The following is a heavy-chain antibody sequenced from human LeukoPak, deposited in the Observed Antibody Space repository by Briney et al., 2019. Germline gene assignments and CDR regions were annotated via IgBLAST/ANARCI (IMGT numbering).Heavy chain of an antibody. CDR1: GFTFSSYG. D-gene: IGHD3-10*01. Sequence: GGSLRLSCAASGFTFSSYGMHWVRQAPGKGLEWVAFIRYDGSNKYYADSVKGRFTISRDNSKNTLYLQMNSLRAEDTAVYYCAKAEVRGALYYYGMDVWGQGTTVTVSS. CDR3: AKAEVRGALYYYGMDV. V-gene: IGHV3-30*02. J-gene: IGHJ6*02. CDR2: IRYDGSNK.